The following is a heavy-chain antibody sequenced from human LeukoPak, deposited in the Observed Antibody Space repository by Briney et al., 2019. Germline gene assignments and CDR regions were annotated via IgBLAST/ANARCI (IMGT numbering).Heavy chain of an antibody. CDR2: IKQDGSEK. D-gene: IGHD3-22*01. V-gene: IGHV3-7*01. Sequence: GGSLRLSCAASGFTFSSYWMSWVRQAPGKGLEWVANIKQDGSEKYYVDSVKGRFTISRDNAKNSLYLQMNSLRAEDTAVYYCARLGRGSGSLFLRVYYYMDVWGKGTTVTVSS. CDR3: ARLGRGSGSLFLRVYYYMDV. J-gene: IGHJ6*03. CDR1: GFTFSSYW.